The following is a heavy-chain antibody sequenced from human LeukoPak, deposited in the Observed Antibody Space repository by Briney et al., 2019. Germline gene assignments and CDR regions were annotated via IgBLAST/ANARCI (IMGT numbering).Heavy chain of an antibody. D-gene: IGHD6-13*01. CDR2: IYHSGST. Sequence: PSETLSLTCAVSGGSISNGGYSWSWIRQPPGKGLEWIGYIYHSGSTYYNPSLKSRVTISVDRSKNQFSLKLSSVTAADTAVYYCASSSSWPPEGYWGQGTLVTVSS. CDR1: GGSISNGGYS. CDR3: ASSSSWPPEGY. V-gene: IGHV4-30-2*01. J-gene: IGHJ4*02.